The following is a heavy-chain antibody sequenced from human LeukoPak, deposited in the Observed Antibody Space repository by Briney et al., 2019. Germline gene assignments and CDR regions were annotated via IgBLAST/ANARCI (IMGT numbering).Heavy chain of an antibody. CDR2: LIPILGTP. J-gene: IGHJ6*02. V-gene: IGHV1-69*13. D-gene: IGHD6-13*01. Sequence: SVKVSCKASGGTFSRYAVSWVQQAPGQGLEWIGGLIPILGTPDYAQKFQGRVTINADESTTTVYMDLSGLRSEDTAVYYCARDEGGAAAVHHGHYGMDVWGQGTTVTVSS. CDR3: ARDEGGAAAVHHGHYGMDV. CDR1: GGTFSRYA.